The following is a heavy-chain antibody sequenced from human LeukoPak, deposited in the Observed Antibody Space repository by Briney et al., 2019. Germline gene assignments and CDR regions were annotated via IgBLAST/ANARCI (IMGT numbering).Heavy chain of an antibody. J-gene: IGHJ6*03. Sequence: ASVKGPCKGSGYSLTEFSVHWVGQAPGKGLQWTGGFVPENDETVYAQKFQGRVTITADKSTSTAYMELSSLRSEDTAVYYCARSIAAAGTWGNYYYYYMDVWGKGTTVTVSS. D-gene: IGHD6-13*01. V-gene: IGHV1-24*01. CDR2: FVPENDET. CDR3: ARSIAAAGTWGNYYYYYMDV. CDR1: GYSLTEFS.